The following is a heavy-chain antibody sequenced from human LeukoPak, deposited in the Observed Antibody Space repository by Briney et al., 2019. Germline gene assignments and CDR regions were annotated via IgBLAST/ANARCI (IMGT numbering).Heavy chain of an antibody. J-gene: IGHJ6*03. CDR3: ARGIGYYYYMDV. V-gene: IGHV4-34*01. CDR1: IESFSGYH. Sequence: SETLSLTCAVYIESFSGYHWNWIRQTPGKGLEWIGEISDSGTTNINPSLRRRVSLSVDTSKNQFSLKLSSVTAADTAVYYCARGIGYYYYMDVWGKGTTVTISS. CDR2: ISDSGTT.